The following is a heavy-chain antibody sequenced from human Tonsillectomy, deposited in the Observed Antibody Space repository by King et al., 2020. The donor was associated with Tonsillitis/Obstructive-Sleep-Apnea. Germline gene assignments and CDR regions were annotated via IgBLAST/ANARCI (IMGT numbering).Heavy chain of an antibody. J-gene: IGHJ2*01. Sequence: QLVQSGAEVKKPGESLRISCKGFGYSFTSYWISWVRQMPGKGLESMGRIDLSDSYTNYSPSFQGHVTISADKSISTAYLQWSSLKASDTAMYYCARLGGYSGDDYDWYFDLWGRGTLVTVSS. CDR2: IDLSDSYT. V-gene: IGHV5-10-1*01. CDR1: GYSFTSYW. CDR3: ARLGGYSGDDYDWYFDL. D-gene: IGHD5-12*01.